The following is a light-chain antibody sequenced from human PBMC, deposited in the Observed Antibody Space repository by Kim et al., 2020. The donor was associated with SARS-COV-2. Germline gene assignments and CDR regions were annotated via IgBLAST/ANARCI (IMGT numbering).Light chain of an antibody. Sequence: SPGEGATLTCSASETVTSSYFAWYQQKPGQDPRLLIHGAANRATGIADRFSGSGSGTDFSLTISRREPDDVAVYYCHHYTSSSGYTFGQGTKLEI. V-gene: IGKV3-20*01. CDR3: HHYTSSSGYT. J-gene: IGKJ2*01. CDR1: ETVTSSY. CDR2: GAA.